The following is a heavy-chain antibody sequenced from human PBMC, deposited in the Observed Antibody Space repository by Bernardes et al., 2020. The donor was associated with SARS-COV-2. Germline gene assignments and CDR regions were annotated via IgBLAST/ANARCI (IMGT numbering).Heavy chain of an antibody. CDR1: GFTVSSNY. J-gene: IGHJ4*02. V-gene: IGHV3-53*01. CDR3: ATGLESSSSRFDY. Sequence: GRSLRLSCAASGFTVSSNYMSWVRQAPGKGLEWVSVIYSGGSTYYADSVKGRFTISRDNSKNTLYLQMNSLRAEDTAVYYCATGLESSSSRFDYWGQGTLVTVSS. D-gene: IGHD6-6*01. CDR2: IYSGGST.